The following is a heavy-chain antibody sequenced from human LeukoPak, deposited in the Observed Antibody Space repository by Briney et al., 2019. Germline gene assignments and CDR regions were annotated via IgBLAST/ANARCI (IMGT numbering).Heavy chain of an antibody. J-gene: IGHJ5*02. CDR2: ISSSSSTI. CDR3: ARETIVVVPAAILGYYNWFDP. Sequence: PGGSLSLSCAASGFTFSSYWMSWVRQAPGKGLEWVSYISSSSSTIYYADSVKGRFTISRDNAKNSLYLQMNSLRAEDTAVYYCARETIVVVPAAILGYYNWFDPWGQGTLVTVSS. V-gene: IGHV3-48*01. CDR1: GFTFSSYW. D-gene: IGHD2-2*01.